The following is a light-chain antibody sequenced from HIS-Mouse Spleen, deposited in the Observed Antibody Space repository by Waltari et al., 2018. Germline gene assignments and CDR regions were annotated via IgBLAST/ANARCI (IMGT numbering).Light chain of an antibody. J-gene: IGLJ3*02. CDR2: DVS. CDR3: SSYTSSSTWV. V-gene: IGLV2-14*03. Sequence: QSALTQPASVSGSPGQSITISCTGTSSDVGGYNYVSWYQQHPGKAPKLMIYDVSNQPSGVSNRFSGYKSGNTASLTISGLQAEDEADYYCSSYTSSSTWVFGGGTKLTVL. CDR1: SSDVGGYNY.